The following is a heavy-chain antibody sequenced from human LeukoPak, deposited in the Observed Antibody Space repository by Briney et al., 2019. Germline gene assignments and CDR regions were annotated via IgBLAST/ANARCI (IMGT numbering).Heavy chain of an antibody. J-gene: IGHJ4*02. Sequence: SETLSLTCTVSGVSISSSNSYWGWIRQPPGKGLEWIGSIYYSGNTYYNAALKSQVSISIDTSKNQFSLKLTSVTAADTAVYYCARQTGSGLFILPGGQGTLVTVSS. CDR3: ARQTGSGLFILP. D-gene: IGHD3/OR15-3a*01. V-gene: IGHV4-39*01. CDR2: IYYSGNT. CDR1: GVSISSSNSY.